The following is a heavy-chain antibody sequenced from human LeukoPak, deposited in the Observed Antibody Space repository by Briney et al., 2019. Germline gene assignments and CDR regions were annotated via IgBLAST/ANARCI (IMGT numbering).Heavy chain of an antibody. CDR2: ISDSSRYT. Sequence: GGSLRLSCAASGFTFSDHYMSWIRQAPGKGLERVSHISDSSRYTHFADSVKGRFTISRDNAKNSLYLQMNSLRAEDTAVYYCARSYYGSQGNFDYWGQGTLVTVSS. CDR3: ARSYYGSQGNFDY. J-gene: IGHJ4*02. V-gene: IGHV3-11*03. CDR1: GFTFSDHY. D-gene: IGHD3-10*01.